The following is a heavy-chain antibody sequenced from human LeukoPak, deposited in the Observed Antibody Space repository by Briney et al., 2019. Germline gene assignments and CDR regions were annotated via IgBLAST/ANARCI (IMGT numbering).Heavy chain of an antibody. J-gene: IGHJ4*02. CDR1: GYIFTNYD. Sequence: ASVKVSCKASGYIFTNYDINWVRQATGQGLEWLGWMNPNSGNTGFAQKFQGRVTMTRNTSKSTAYMELSSLTSEDWAVYYCARARGYSYGYSDYWGQGTLVTVSS. D-gene: IGHD5-18*01. V-gene: IGHV1-8*01. CDR2: MNPNSGNT. CDR3: ARARGYSYGYSDY.